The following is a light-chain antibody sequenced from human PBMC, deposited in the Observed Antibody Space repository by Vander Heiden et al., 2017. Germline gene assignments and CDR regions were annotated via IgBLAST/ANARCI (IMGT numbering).Light chain of an antibody. CDR1: ALPKQY. CDR3: QSADSSGTSHV. J-gene: IGLJ1*01. Sequence: SYELTQSPSVSVSPGQTARISCSGDALPKQYAYWYQQKPGQAPVLVIYKDSERPSGIPERFSGSSSGTTVTLTISGVQAEDEADYYCQSADSSGTSHVFGTGTKVTVL. CDR2: KDS. V-gene: IGLV3-25*03.